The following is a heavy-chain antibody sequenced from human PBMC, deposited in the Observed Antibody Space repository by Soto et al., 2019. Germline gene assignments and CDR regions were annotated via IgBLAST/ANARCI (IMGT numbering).Heavy chain of an antibody. CDR1: GGPLINYG. Sequence: SVKVACKASGGPLINYGISWVRQAPGQGPEWLGGIIPLFGTANYAQRFQGRVTITADESTSTAYMELSSLRSEDTAVYYCARPRSYYYASSAERAFDICGQGTMVTVSS. CDR2: IIPLFGTA. D-gene: IGHD3-22*01. CDR3: ARPRSYYYASSAERAFDI. J-gene: IGHJ3*02. V-gene: IGHV1-69*01.